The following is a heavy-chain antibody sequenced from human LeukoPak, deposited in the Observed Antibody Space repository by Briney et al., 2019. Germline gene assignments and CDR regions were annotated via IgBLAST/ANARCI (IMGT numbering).Heavy chain of an antibody. Sequence: GGSLRLSCAASGFTFSSYSMNWVRQAPGKGLEWVSYISSSSSTIYYADSAKGRFTISRDNAKNSLYLQMNSLRAEDTAVYYCARVTVTRFDYWGQGTLVTVSS. CDR1: GFTFSSYS. J-gene: IGHJ4*02. V-gene: IGHV3-48*01. D-gene: IGHD4-17*01. CDR3: ARVTVTRFDY. CDR2: ISSSSSTI.